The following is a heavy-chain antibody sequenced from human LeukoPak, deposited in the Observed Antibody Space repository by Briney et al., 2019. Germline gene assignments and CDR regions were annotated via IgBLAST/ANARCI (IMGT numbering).Heavy chain of an antibody. CDR3: ARWRGYGSGSYKWFDP. CDR1: GGSVSSGSYY. D-gene: IGHD3-10*01. J-gene: IGHJ5*02. Sequence: SETLSLTCTVSGGSVSSGSYYWSWIRQPPGKGLEWIGYIYYSGSTNYNPSLKSRVTISVDTSKNQFSLKLGSVTAADTAVYYCARWRGYGSGSYKWFDPWGQGTLVTVSS. V-gene: IGHV4-61*01. CDR2: IYYSGST.